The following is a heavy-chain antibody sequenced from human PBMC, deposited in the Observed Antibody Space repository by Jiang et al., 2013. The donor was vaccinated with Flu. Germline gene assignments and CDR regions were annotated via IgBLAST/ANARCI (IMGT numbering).Heavy chain of an antibody. J-gene: IGHJ4*02. V-gene: IGHV3-33*01. Sequence: ASGFTFSSYGMHWVRQAPGKGLEWVAVIWYDGSNKYYADSVKGRFTISRDNSKNTLYLQMNSLRAEDTAVYYCARDDSGSYGYWGQGTLVTVSS. D-gene: IGHD1-26*01. CDR3: ARDDSGSYGY. CDR2: IWYDGSNK. CDR1: GFTFSSYG.